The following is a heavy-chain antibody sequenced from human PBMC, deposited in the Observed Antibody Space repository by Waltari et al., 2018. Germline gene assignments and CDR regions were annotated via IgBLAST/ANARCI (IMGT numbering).Heavy chain of an antibody. CDR1: GFTFANAH. D-gene: IGHD2-21*01. CDR2: IKRNMEGGTK. Sequence: EVELVESGGGLVKPGESLRLSCVASGFTFANAHMSWVSQAPGKGLDGRGRIKRNMEGGTKAYGSSVAGRFTTAREKSKNTLFLQMNSLKTEDTAVYYCTTWYHKVIGTDYWGQGIQVTVSS. J-gene: IGHJ4*02. V-gene: IGHV3-15*01. CDR3: TTWYHKVIGTDY.